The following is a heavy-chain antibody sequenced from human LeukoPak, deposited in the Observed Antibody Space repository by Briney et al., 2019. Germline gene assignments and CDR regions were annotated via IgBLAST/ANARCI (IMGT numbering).Heavy chain of an antibody. CDR3: AKNSRSPQYYYYGMDV. V-gene: IGHV1-2*06. D-gene: IGHD5-12*01. CDR2: INPNSGGT. J-gene: IGHJ6*02. CDR1: GYTFTGYY. Sequence: ASVKVSCKASGYTFTGYYMHWVRQAPGQGLEWMGRINPNSGGTNYAQKFQGRVTMTRDTSISTAYMELSRLRSDDTAVYYCAKNSRSPQYYYYGMDVWGQGTTVTVSS.